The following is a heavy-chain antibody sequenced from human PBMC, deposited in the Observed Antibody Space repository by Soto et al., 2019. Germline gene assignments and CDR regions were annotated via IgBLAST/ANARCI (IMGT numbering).Heavy chain of an antibody. V-gene: IGHV4-4*02. Sequence: QVQLQESGPGLVKPSGTLSLTCAVSGGSISSSNWWSWVRQPPGKGLEWIGEIYHSGSTNYNPSLKSRVTISVDKSKNQFSLQLSSVTAADTAVYSCARTPWDGYTVYYFDYWGQGTLVTVSS. D-gene: IGHD5-18*01. CDR3: ARTPWDGYTVYYFDY. CDR1: GGSISSSNW. CDR2: IYHSGST. J-gene: IGHJ4*02.